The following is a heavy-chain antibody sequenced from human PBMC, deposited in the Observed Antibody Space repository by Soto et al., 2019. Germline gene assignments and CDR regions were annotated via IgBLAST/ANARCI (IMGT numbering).Heavy chain of an antibody. CDR2: TYYRSKWDY. J-gene: IGHJ5*01. CDR1: GDSVSTNSAT. CDR3: ARLIGNSWLDS. Sequence: QVQLQQSGPGLVKPSQTLSLTCAISGDSVSTNSATWDWIRQSPSRGLEWLGRTYYRSKWDYDYAASVKRRININPDTSNNQVSLHLDSVTPDDTAVYYCARLIGNSWLDSWGQGTLVTVSS. V-gene: IGHV6-1*01. D-gene: IGHD2-8*01.